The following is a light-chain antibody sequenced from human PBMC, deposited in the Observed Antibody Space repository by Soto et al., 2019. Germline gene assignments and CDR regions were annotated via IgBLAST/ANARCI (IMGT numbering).Light chain of an antibody. CDR3: QSYDSSLSVVV. CDR2: GNS. V-gene: IGLV1-40*01. J-gene: IGLJ2*01. Sequence: QSALTQPPSVSGAPGQRVTISCSGSSSNLGAGYDAHWYQQFPGTAPKLLIYGNSNRPSGVPDRFSGSKSGTSASLAITGLQAEDEADYYCQSYDSSLSVVVFGGGTKLTVL. CDR1: SSNLGAGYD.